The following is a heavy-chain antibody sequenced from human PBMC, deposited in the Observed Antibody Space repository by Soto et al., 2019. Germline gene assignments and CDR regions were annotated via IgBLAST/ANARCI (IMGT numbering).Heavy chain of an antibody. Sequence: SVKVSCKASGGTFSSYTISWVRQAPGQGLEWMGRIIPILGIANYAQKFQGRVTITADKSTSTAYMELSSLRSEDTAVYYCARALYSSSNYYYYMDVWGKGTTVTVSS. CDR1: GGTFSSYT. CDR3: ARALYSSSNYYYYMDV. D-gene: IGHD6-6*01. CDR2: IIPILGIA. V-gene: IGHV1-69*02. J-gene: IGHJ6*03.